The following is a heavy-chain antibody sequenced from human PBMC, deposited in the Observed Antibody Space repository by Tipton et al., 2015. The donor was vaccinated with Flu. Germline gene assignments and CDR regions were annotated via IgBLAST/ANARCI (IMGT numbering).Heavy chain of an antibody. D-gene: IGHD1-14*01. V-gene: IGHV4-59*01. CDR2: IYYSGST. CDR1: GGSISSYY. CDR3: ASHPTGFRGSGYYGMDV. Sequence: TLSLTCTVSGGSISSYYWSWVRQPPGKGLEWIGCIYYSGSTNYNPSLKSRVTISVDTSKNQFSLKLSSVTAADTAVYYCASHPTGFRGSGYYGMDVWGQGTTVTVSS. J-gene: IGHJ6*02.